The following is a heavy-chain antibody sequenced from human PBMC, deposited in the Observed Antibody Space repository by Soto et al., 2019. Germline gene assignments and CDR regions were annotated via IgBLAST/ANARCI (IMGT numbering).Heavy chain of an antibody. CDR1: GGSISSYY. J-gene: IGHJ6*02. Sequence: SETLSLTCTVSGGSISSYYWSWIWQPAGKGLEWIGRIYTSGSTNYNPSLKSRVTMSVDTSKNQFSLKLSSVTAADTAVYYCARDSVVRGVIYYYYGMDVWGQGTTVTVSS. D-gene: IGHD3-10*01. CDR3: ARDSVVRGVIYYYYGMDV. CDR2: IYTSGST. V-gene: IGHV4-4*07.